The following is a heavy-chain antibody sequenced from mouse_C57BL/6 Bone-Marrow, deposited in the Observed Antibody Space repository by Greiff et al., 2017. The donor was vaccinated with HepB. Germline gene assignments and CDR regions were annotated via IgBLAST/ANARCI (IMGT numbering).Heavy chain of an antibody. Sequence: QVQLQQSGAELVRPGASVTLSCKASGYTFTDYEMHWVKQTPVHGLEWIGAIDPETGGTAYNQKFKGKAILTADKSSSTAYMALRSLTSEDSAVYYCTRGYEYFDYWGQGTTLTVSS. CDR2: IDPETGGT. J-gene: IGHJ2*01. CDR1: GYTFTDYE. D-gene: IGHD2-3*01. V-gene: IGHV1-15*01. CDR3: TRGYEYFDY.